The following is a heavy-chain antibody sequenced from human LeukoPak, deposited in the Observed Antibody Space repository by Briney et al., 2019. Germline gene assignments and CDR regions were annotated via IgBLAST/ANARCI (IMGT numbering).Heavy chain of an antibody. CDR1: GGSISSSSYY. CDR2: IYYSGST. V-gene: IGHV4-39*01. Sequence: PSETLSLTCTVSGGSISSSSYYWGWIRQPPGKGLEWIGSIYYSGSTYYNPSLKRRVTISVDTSKNQFSLKLSSVTAADTAVYYCASPYSSSYYFDYWGQGTLVTVSS. D-gene: IGHD6-6*01. J-gene: IGHJ4*02. CDR3: ASPYSSSYYFDY.